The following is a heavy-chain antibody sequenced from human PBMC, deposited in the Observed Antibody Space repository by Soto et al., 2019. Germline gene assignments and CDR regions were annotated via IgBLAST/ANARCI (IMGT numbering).Heavy chain of an antibody. CDR2: IYYSGST. CDR1: GGSISSYY. D-gene: IGHD7-27*01. Sequence: QVQLQESGPGLVKPSETLSLTCTVSGGSISSYYWSWVRQPPGKGLEWIGYIYYSGSTDYDPSLKSRVTISVDTSKNQFSPKLSSVTAADTAVYYCARRWGTYFDFWGQGTLVTVSS. J-gene: IGHJ4*02. CDR3: ARRWGTYFDF. V-gene: IGHV4-59*01.